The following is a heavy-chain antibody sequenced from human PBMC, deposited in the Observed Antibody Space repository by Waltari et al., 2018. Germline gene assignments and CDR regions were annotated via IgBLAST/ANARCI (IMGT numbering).Heavy chain of an antibody. CDR2: INENGRTI. Sequence: EVQVVESGGGLVQPGGSRRLSCAASGFPVSRNWIPWVRQAPAKGLEWVSRINENGRTINYAGSVRGRFTISRDNTKNMLYLQMSSLRAEDTAIYYCARDFGGRNDYWGQGTLVTVSS. V-gene: IGHV3-74*01. CDR3: ARDFGGRNDY. CDR1: GFPVSRNW. J-gene: IGHJ4*02. D-gene: IGHD2-15*01.